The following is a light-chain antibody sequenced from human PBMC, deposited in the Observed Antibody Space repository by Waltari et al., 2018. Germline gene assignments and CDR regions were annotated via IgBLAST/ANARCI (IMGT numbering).Light chain of an antibody. V-gene: IGKV2-28*01. J-gene: IGKJ1*01. CDR2: LGS. CDR3: MQALQTRT. CDR1: QSLLHSNGYNY. Sequence: DIVMTQSQLSLPVTPGEPASISCRSSQSLLHSNGYNYLDWYRQKPGQSPQLLIYLGSNRASGVPDRFSGSGSGTDFTLKISRVEAEDVGVYYCMQALQTRTFGQGTKVEIK.